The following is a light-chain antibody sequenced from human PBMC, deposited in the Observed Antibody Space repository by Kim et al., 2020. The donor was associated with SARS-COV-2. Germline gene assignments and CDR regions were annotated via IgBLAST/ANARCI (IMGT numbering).Light chain of an antibody. V-gene: IGKV3-15*01. J-gene: IGKJ1*01. CDR3: QQYNNWPRT. CDR1: QSISSN. CDR2: GAS. Sequence: DIVRRQSPATLSVSPGERATLSCRASQSISSNLVWYQQKPGQAPRLLIYGASTRATGIPARLSGSGSGTEFTLTISSLQSEDFAVYYCQQYNNWPRTFGQGTKVDIK.